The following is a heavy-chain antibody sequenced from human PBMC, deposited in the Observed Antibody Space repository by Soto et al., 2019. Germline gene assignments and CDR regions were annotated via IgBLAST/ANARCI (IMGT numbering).Heavy chain of an antibody. CDR3: ARMPWSEERH. CDR2: VRDNGGTT. J-gene: IGHJ4*02. CDR1: GINFRSDG. D-gene: IGHD2-2*01. V-gene: IGHV3-23*01. Sequence: EVQLLESGGGLVQPGGSLILSCAASGINFRSDGMSWVRQAPGKGLEWVSAVRDNGGTTFYADSVKGRFTVSRDTSKSTVFLQMSSLRSEDTAVYYCARMPWSEERHWGQGTPVTVS.